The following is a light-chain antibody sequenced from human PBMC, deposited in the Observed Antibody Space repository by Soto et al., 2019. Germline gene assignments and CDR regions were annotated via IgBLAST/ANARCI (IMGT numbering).Light chain of an antibody. J-gene: IGKJ4*01. CDR3: QNYNSAPLT. CDR1: QDISNY. CDR2: GAS. Sequence: DIQMTQSPSSLSASVGDRVTITCRASQDISNYLAWYQQKPGKVPKLLIYGASTLHSGVPSRFSGSGSGTDFTLTISRLQPGDVATYYWQNYNSAPLTFGGGTKVEI. V-gene: IGKV1-27*01.